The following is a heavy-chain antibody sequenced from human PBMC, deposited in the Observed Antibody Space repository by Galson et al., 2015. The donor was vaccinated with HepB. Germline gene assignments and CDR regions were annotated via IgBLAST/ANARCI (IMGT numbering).Heavy chain of an antibody. V-gene: IGHV3-7*01. D-gene: IGHD6-6*01. CDR2: IKQDGSEK. J-gene: IGHJ2*01. Sequence: SLRLSCAASGFTFSSYTMYWVRQAPGKGLEWVANIKQDGSEKYYVDSVKGRFTISRDNAKNSLYLQMNSLRAEDTAVYYCARILTSSSSWYFDLWGRGTLVTVSS. CDR3: ARILTSSSSWYFDL. CDR1: GFTFSSYT.